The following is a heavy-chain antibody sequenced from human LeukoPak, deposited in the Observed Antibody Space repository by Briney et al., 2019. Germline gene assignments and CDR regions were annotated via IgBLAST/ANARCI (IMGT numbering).Heavy chain of an antibody. J-gene: IGHJ4*02. CDR2: IYSGGST. V-gene: IGHV3-53*01. CDR3: ARDCDGYGDCGGY. Sequence: GRSLRLSCAASGFTVSSNYMSWVRQAPGKGLEWVSVIYSGGSTYYADSVKGRSTISRDNSKNTLYLQMNSLRAEDTAVYYCARDCDGYGDCGGYWGQGTLVTVSS. D-gene: IGHD4-17*01. CDR1: GFTVSSNY.